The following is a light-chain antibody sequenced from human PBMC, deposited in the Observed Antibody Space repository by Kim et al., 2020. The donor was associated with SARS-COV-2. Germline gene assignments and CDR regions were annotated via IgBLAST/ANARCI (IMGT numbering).Light chain of an antibody. CDR2: QDR. CDR1: KLGDKY. Sequence: VSPGQTASITSSGDKLGDKYACWYQQKPGQSPVLVIYQDRKRPSGIPERFSGSNSGNTATLTISGTQAMDEADYYCQAWDINTYVVFGGGTQLTVL. V-gene: IGLV3-1*01. J-gene: IGLJ2*01. CDR3: QAWDINTYVV.